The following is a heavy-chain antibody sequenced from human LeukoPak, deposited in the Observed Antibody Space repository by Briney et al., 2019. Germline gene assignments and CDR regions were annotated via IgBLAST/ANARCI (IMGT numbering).Heavy chain of an antibody. Sequence: ASVKVSCKASGYTFTSYYMHWVRQAPGQGLEWMGIINPSGGSTSYAQKFQGRVTMTRDTSTSTVYMELSSLRSEDTAVYYCARSGIRFADTMIWFGDSWGQGTLVTVS. CDR1: GYTFTSYY. V-gene: IGHV1-46*01. CDR3: ARSGIRFADTMIWFGDS. J-gene: IGHJ4*02. CDR2: INPSGGST. D-gene: IGHD3-10*01.